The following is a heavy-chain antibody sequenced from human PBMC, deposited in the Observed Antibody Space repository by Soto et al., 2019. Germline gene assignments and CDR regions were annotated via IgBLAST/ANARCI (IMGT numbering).Heavy chain of an antibody. Sequence: QLQLQESGSGLVKPSQTLSLTCAVSGGSISSGGYSWSWIRQPPGKGLEWIGYIYHSGSTYYNPSPKSRGTISVDRSKNQFSLKLSFVAAADTAVYYCGRENNVLPGGYFDYWGQGTLVTVSS. CDR3: GRENNVLPGGYFDY. D-gene: IGHD3-10*01. V-gene: IGHV4-30-2*01. CDR1: GGSISSGGYS. CDR2: IYHSGST. J-gene: IGHJ4*02.